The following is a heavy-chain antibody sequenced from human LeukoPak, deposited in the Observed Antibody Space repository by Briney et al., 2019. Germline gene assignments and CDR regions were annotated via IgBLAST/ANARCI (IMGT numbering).Heavy chain of an antibody. V-gene: IGHV1-2*02. D-gene: IGHD3-22*01. CDR2: INPNSGGT. J-gene: IGHJ4*02. CDR1: GYTFTGYY. Sequence: GASVKVSCKASGYTFTGYYMHWVRQAPGQGLERMGWINPNSGGTNYAQKFQGRVTMTRDTSISTAYMELSRLRSDDTAVYYCARGVSMVSSGYYCWGQGTLVTVSS. CDR3: ARGVSMVSSGYYC.